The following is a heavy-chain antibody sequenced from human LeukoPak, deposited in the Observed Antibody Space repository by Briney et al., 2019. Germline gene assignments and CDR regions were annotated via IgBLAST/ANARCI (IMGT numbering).Heavy chain of an antibody. D-gene: IGHD5-18*01. CDR2: ISSSGSTI. Sequence: GGSLRLSCAASGFTFSSYEMNWVRQAPGKGLEWVSYISSSGSTIYYADSVKGRFTISRDNAKNSLYLQMNSLRAEDTAVYYCARGGRGYRAAFDIWGQGTMVTVSS. V-gene: IGHV3-48*03. J-gene: IGHJ3*02. CDR3: ARGGRGYRAAFDI. CDR1: GFTFSSYE.